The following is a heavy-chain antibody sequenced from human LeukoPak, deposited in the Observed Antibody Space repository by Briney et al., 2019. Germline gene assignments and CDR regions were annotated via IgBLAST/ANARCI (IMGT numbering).Heavy chain of an antibody. CDR3: ARSSAGTRSVSYYYMDV. J-gene: IGHJ6*03. CDR1: GGSISSSSYY. V-gene: IGHV4-39*01. D-gene: IGHD3-10*01. Sequence: TSETLSLTCTVSGGSISSSSYYWGWIRQPPGKGLEWIGSIYYSGSTYYNPSPKSRVTISVGTSKNQFSLKLSSVTAADTAVYYCARSSAGTRSVSYYYMDVWGKGTTVTVSS. CDR2: IYYSGST.